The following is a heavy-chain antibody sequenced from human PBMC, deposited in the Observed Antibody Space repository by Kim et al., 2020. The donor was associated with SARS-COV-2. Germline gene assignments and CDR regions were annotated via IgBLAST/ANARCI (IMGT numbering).Heavy chain of an antibody. Sequence: GGSLRLSCAASDFTFSGSTMHWVRQASGKGLEWVGRIRSKANSYTTAYAESVKGRFTISRDDSKDTAFPQMSSLRAEDTAVYYCTRTSYNSIQYGMDVWGQGTTVTVSS. CDR1: DFTFSGST. D-gene: IGHD6-13*01. CDR2: IRSKANSYTT. V-gene: IGHV3-73*01. J-gene: IGHJ6*02. CDR3: TRTSYNSIQYGMDV.